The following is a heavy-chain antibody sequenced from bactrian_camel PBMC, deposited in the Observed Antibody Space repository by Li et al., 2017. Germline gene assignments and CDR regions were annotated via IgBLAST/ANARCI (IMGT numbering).Heavy chain of an antibody. J-gene: IGHJ4*01. CDR3: AARTAGYQCYLDSNYNL. V-gene: IGHV3S53*01. Sequence: HVQLVESGGGSVQAGGSLRLSCAASGYTYSTYCMGWFRQTPGKEREGVAGIASDGSTIYADSVKGRFTISKDKNTLYLQMNSLKPEDTAMYYCAARTAGYQCYLDSNYNLWGQGTQVTV. CDR2: IASDGST. D-gene: IGHD5*01. CDR1: GYTYSTYC.